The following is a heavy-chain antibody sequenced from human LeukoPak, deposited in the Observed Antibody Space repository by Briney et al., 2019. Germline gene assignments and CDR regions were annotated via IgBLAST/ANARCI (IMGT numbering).Heavy chain of an antibody. J-gene: IGHJ2*01. CDR2: IKQDGSEK. Sequence: GGSLRLSCAASGFTFSTYWMHWVRQAPGKGLEWVANIKQDGSEKYYVDSVKGRFTLSRDSAKNSLYLQMNSLRAEDTAVYYCARAEWSNWYFDLWGRGTLVTVSS. CDR1: GFTFSTYW. D-gene: IGHD3-3*01. CDR3: ARAEWSNWYFDL. V-gene: IGHV3-7*03.